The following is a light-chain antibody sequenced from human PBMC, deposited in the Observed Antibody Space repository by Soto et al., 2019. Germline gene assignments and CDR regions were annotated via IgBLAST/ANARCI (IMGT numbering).Light chain of an antibody. V-gene: IGKV1-5*01. CDR1: QSISSW. CDR2: DAS. CDR3: QQYSSYSPYT. J-gene: IGKJ2*01. Sequence: DIQMSQSPSTLSASVGDTVTLTCRASQSISSWLAWYQQKPGKVPKLLIFDASSLESGVPSRFSGSGSGTEFPLTISRLQADDLATYYCQQYSSYSPYTFGLGTKLDIK.